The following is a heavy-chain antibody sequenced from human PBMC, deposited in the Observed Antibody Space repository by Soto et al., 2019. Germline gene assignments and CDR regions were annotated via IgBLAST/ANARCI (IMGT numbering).Heavy chain of an antibody. CDR1: GGTFSSYT. J-gene: IGHJ6*02. Sequence: SVKASCKASGGTFSSYTISWVRQAPGQGLEWMGRIIPILGIANYAQKFQGRVTMRTGTSTSTAYMELGSLRSDATAVFYCAITTRKVRAEALTDRYGMDVWSQGTTVTVSS. D-gene: IGHD6-13*01. CDR3: AITTRKVRAEALTDRYGMDV. CDR2: IIPILGIA. V-gene: IGHV1-69*02.